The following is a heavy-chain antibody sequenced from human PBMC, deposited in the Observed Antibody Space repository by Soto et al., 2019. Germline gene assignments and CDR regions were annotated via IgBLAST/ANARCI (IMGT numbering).Heavy chain of an antibody. CDR1: GFTFSSYV. CDR2: IAYDGSNK. Sequence: QVQLVESGGGVVQSGRSLTLSCAASGFTFSSYVMHWVRQAPGKGLEWVAVIAYDGSNKYYADSVKGRFTISRDNSKKTLYLQMNSLRAEDTAVYYCARDGGYNYGSSIDYWGQGILVTVSS. CDR3: ARDGGYNYGSSIDY. J-gene: IGHJ4*02. V-gene: IGHV3-30-3*01. D-gene: IGHD5-18*01.